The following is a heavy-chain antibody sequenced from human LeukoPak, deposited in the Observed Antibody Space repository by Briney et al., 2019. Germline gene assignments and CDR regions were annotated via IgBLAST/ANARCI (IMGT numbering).Heavy chain of an antibody. CDR1: GNTFTAYY. J-gene: IGHJ4*02. CDR3: ARGPGIAVADFYFDY. CDR2: INPNSGGT. Sequence: GASVKVPCKASGNTFTAYYMHWVRQAPGQGLEWMGWINPNSGGTKYAQKFQGRVTMTRDTSITTAYMELSRLRSDDTAVYYCARGPGIAVADFYFDYWGQGTLVTVSS. V-gene: IGHV1-2*02. D-gene: IGHD6-19*01.